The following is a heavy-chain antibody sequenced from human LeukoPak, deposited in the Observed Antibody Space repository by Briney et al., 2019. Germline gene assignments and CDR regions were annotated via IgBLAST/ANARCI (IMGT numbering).Heavy chain of an antibody. J-gene: IGHJ4*02. D-gene: IGHD5-12*01. CDR2: IYSGGST. CDR1: GFTVSSNY. CDR3: ASARTGYEFIIDY. V-gene: IGHV3-66*01. Sequence: PGGSLRLSCAASGFTVSSNYMSWVRQAPGKGLEWVSVIYSGGSTYYADSVKGRFTISSDNSKNTLYLQMNSLRAEDTAVYYCASARTGYEFIIDYWGQGTLVTVSS.